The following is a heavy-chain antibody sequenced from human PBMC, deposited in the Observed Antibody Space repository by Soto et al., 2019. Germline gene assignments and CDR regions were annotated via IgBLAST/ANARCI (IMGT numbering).Heavy chain of an antibody. D-gene: IGHD2-2*01. V-gene: IGHV1-2*02. Sequence: ASVKVSCKASGYTFTGYYMHWVRQAPGQGLEWMGWINPNSGGTNYAQKFQGRVTMTRDTSISTAYMGLSRLRSDDTAVYYCARGGGYCSSTSCYFETWFDPWGQGTLVTVS. J-gene: IGHJ5*02. CDR1: GYTFTGYY. CDR2: INPNSGGT. CDR3: ARGGGYCSSTSCYFETWFDP.